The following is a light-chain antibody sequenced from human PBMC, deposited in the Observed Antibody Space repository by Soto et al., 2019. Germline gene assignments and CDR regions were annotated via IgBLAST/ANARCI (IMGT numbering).Light chain of an antibody. CDR3: CSYAGNNVV. J-gene: IGLJ2*01. CDR1: SSDVGSNNL. V-gene: IGLV2-23*01. Sequence: QSVLTQPASVSGSPGQSITISCTGTSSDVGSNNLVSWYQQHPGKAPKFMIYEGSKRPSGVSNRFSGSKSGNTASLTISGLQAEDEADYYCCSYAGNNVVFGGGTKLTVL. CDR2: EGS.